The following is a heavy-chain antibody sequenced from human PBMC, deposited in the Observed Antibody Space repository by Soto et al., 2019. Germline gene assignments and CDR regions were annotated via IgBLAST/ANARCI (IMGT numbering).Heavy chain of an antibody. Sequence: QVQLLQSGAEVKKPGASVKVSCKASGHTFTSYGISWVRQAPGQGLEWMGWTNAYNGNTTYAQELQGRVTVTTDTSTSTAYMELSSRRSDDTAVYYCARVLPPFDPWGQGTLVTVSS. CDR2: TNAYNGNT. V-gene: IGHV1-18*01. J-gene: IGHJ5*02. CDR3: ARVLPPFDP. CDR1: GHTFTSYG.